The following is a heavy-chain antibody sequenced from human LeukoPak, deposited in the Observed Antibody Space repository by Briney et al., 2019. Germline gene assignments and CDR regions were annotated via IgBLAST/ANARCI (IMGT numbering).Heavy chain of an antibody. CDR3: AREHYYDSSGEDI. V-gene: IGHV3-30*03. CDR2: ISYDGSNK. Sequence: GRSLRLSCAASGFTFSSYGMHWVRQAPGKGLEWVAVISYDGSNKYYADSVKGRFTISRDNSKNTLYLQMNSLRAEDTAVYYCAREHYYDSSGEDIWGQGTMVTVSS. J-gene: IGHJ3*02. D-gene: IGHD3-22*01. CDR1: GFTFSSYG.